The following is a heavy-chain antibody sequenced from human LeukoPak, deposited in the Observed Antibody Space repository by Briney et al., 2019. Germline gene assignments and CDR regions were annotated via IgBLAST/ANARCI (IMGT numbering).Heavy chain of an antibody. CDR1: GYTLTELS. CDR2: FDHEDGET. J-gene: IGHJ4*02. CDR3: ATAFGIAARHDY. Sequence: GASVKVSCKVSGYTLTELSMHWVRQAPGRGLEWVGGFDHEDGETIYAQKFQGRVTMTEDTSTDTAYMELSSLRSEDTAVYYCATAFGIAARHDYWGQGTLVTVSS. D-gene: IGHD6-6*01. V-gene: IGHV1-24*01.